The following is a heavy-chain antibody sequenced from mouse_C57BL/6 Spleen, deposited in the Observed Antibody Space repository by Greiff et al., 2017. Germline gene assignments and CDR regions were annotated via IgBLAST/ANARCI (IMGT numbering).Heavy chain of an antibody. Sequence: EVQLVESGGGLVKPGGSLKLSCAASGFTFSSYAMSWVRQTPEKRLEWVATISDGGSYTYYPDNVKGRFTISRDNAKNNLYLQVSHLKSEDTAMYYCAREGNYAAMDYWGQGTSVTVSS. CDR2: ISDGGSYT. D-gene: IGHD2-1*01. CDR1: GFTFSSYA. J-gene: IGHJ4*01. CDR3: AREGNYAAMDY. V-gene: IGHV5-4*01.